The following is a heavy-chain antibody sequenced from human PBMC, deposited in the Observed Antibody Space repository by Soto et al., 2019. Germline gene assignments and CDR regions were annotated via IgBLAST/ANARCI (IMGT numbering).Heavy chain of an antibody. D-gene: IGHD1-20*01. J-gene: IGHJ4*02. CDR2: TGISGRTT. Sequence: GSLRLSCAASGFSVNTYAMSWVRQAPGKGLEWVSTTGISGRTTYYADSVKGRFTVSRDDSQNTLDLQMSSLRAEDTAVYYCATVHNTSRSFNYWGQGTLVTVSS. V-gene: IGHV3-23*01. CDR3: ATVHNTSRSFNY. CDR1: GFSVNTYA.